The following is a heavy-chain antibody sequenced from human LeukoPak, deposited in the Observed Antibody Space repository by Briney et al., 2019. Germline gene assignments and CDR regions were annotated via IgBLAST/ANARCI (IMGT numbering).Heavy chain of an antibody. CDR2: IYYSGST. D-gene: IGHD1-26*01. V-gene: IGHV4-39*07. J-gene: IGHJ4*02. CDR3: ARGRYAIPIWWELPRGYFDY. Sequence: SETLSLTCTVSGGSISSSSYYWGWIRQPPGKGLEWIGSIYYSGSTYYNPSLKSRVTISVDTSKNQFSLKLSSVTAADTAVYYCARGRYAIPIWWELPRGYFDYWGQGTLVTVSS. CDR1: GGSISSSSYY.